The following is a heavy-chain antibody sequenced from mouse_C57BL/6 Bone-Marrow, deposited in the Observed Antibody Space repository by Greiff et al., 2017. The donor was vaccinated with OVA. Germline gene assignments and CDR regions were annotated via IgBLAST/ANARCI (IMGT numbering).Heavy chain of an antibody. CDR2: IYPSDSAT. CDR3: ARSLYSLYAMDD. V-gene: IGHV1-61*01. D-gene: IGHD2-12*01. Sequence: VQLQQPGAELVRPGSSVKLSCKASGYTFTSYWMDWVKQRPGQGLEWIGNIYPSDSATHYNQKFKDKATLTVDKSSSTAYMQLSSLTSEDSAVYYCARSLYSLYAMDDWGQGTSVTVSS. J-gene: IGHJ4*01. CDR1: GYTFTSYW.